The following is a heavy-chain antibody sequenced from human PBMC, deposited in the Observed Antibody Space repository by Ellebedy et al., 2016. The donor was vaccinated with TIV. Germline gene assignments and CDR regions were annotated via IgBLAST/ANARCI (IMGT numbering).Heavy chain of an antibody. J-gene: IGHJ4*02. CDR1: GFAFTDYY. CDR3: ARGPEDRNTYFLYYFDN. V-gene: IGHV3-11*05. Sequence: GGSLRLSXAASGFAFTDYYMGWIRQAPGKGLEWLSYFDGRNDYMNYADSVKGRFSISRDNARNSLYLEMKSLRAEDTAVYYCARGPEDRNTYFLYYFDNWGQGALVTVSS. CDR2: FDGRNDYM. D-gene: IGHD2/OR15-2a*01.